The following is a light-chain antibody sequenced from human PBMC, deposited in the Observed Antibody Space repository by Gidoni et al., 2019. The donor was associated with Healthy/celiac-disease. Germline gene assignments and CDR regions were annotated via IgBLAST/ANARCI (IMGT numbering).Light chain of an antibody. J-gene: IGKJ2*01. CDR1: QSVSSSD. CDR2: CAS. Sequence: EIVITQSPAPLSLSPGERATLSCRASQSVSSSDLSRFQQKPGQAPRLLIYCASTRATGIPARFSGSGSGTDFTLTISSLQPEDFAVYYCQQDYNLPYTFGQGTKLEIK. V-gene: IGKV3D-7*01. CDR3: QQDYNLPYT.